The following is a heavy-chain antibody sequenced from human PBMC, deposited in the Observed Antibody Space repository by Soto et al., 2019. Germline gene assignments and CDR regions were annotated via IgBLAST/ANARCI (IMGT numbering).Heavy chain of an antibody. V-gene: IGHV1-3*01. D-gene: IGHD2-15*01. CDR3: ASGGDIVVVVAATKKYYYGMDV. J-gene: IGHJ6*01. Sequence: ASVKVSCKASGYTFTSYAMHWVRQAPGQRLEWMGWINAGNGNTKYSQKFQGRVTITRDTSASTAYMELSSLRSEDTAVYYCASGGDIVVVVAATKKYYYGMDVWGRGTTVTVSS. CDR1: GYTFTSYA. CDR2: INAGNGNT.